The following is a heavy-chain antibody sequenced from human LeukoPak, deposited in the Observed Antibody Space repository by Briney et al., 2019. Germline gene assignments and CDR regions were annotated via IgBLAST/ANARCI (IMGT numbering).Heavy chain of an antibody. J-gene: IGHJ4*02. CDR1: GFTVSSNY. V-gene: IGHV3-21*04. Sequence: GGSLRLSCAASGFTVSSNYMSWVRQAPGKGLEWVSSISSSSIYIYYADSVKGRFTISRDNSKNTLYLQMNSLRAEDTAVYYCATRGTYYYDNSGYWGFDYWGQGTLVTVSS. CDR2: ISSSSIYI. CDR3: ATRGTYYYDNSGYWGFDY. D-gene: IGHD3-22*01.